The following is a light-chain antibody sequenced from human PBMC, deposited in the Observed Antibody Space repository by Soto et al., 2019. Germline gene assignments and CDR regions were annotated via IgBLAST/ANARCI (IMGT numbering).Light chain of an antibody. CDR2: SNN. CDR1: SSNIGSNT. Sequence: QSVLTQPPSASGTPGQRVTISCSGGSSNIGSNTVNWYQQLPGTAPKLLIYSNNQRPSGAPDRFSGSKSGTSASLAISGLQSEDEADYSCAAWDDSLSGPVFGAGTKLTVL. V-gene: IGLV1-44*01. CDR3: AAWDDSLSGPV. J-gene: IGLJ1*01.